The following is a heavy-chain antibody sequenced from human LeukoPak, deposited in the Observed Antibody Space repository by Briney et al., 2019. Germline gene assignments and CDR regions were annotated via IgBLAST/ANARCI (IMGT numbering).Heavy chain of an antibody. J-gene: IGHJ4*02. V-gene: IGHV3-21*01. CDR3: ARDRDTTYYYDSRRYYFDY. CDR1: GFTFSSYA. CDR2: ISSSSSYI. D-gene: IGHD3-22*01. Sequence: PGGSLRLSCAASGFTFSSYAMSWVRQAPGKGLEWVSSISSSSSYIYYADSVKGRFTISRDNAKNSLYLQMNSLRAEDTAVYYCARDRDTTYYYDSRRYYFDYWGQGTLVTVSS.